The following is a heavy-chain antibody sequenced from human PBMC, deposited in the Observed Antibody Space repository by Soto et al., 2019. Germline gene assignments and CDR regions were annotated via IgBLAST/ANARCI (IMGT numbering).Heavy chain of an antibody. D-gene: IGHD3-10*01. Sequence: PSETLSLTCTVSGDSISSFYWTWIRQPPGKGLEWVGYIFSSGSTYYNPSLKSRDTISVDTSKNQFSLKVTSVTAADTAVYFCARESYYGSGSSNTDYWGQGTLVTVSS. CDR3: ARESYYGSGSSNTDY. CDR2: IFSSGST. J-gene: IGHJ4*02. V-gene: IGHV4-59*08. CDR1: GDSISSFY.